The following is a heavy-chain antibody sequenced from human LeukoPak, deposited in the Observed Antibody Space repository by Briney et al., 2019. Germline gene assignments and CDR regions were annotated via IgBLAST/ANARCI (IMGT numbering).Heavy chain of an antibody. CDR3: ARQGTSGSYYYYCMDV. D-gene: IGHD1-26*01. J-gene: IGHJ6*03. V-gene: IGHV4-39*01. CDR1: GGSISSSSYY. Sequence: SETLSLTCTVSGGSISSSSYYWGWIRQPPGKGLEWIGSIYYSGSTYYNPSLKSRVTISVDTSKNQFSLKLSSVTAADTAVYYCARQGTSGSYYYYCMDVWGKGTTVTVSS. CDR2: IYYSGST.